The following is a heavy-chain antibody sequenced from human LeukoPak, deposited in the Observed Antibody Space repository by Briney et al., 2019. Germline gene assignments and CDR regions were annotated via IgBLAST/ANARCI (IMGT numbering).Heavy chain of an antibody. CDR1: GFTFSDYY. CDR3: ARDNQRGVVTATSP. CDR2: ISSSGSTI. J-gene: IGHJ5*02. D-gene: IGHD2-21*02. V-gene: IGHV3-11*01. Sequence: PGGSLRLSCAASGFTFSDYYMSWIRQAPGKGLEWVSYISSSGSTIYYADSVKGRFTISRDNAKNLLYLQMNSLRAEDTAVYYCARDNQRGVVTATSPWGQGTLVTVSS.